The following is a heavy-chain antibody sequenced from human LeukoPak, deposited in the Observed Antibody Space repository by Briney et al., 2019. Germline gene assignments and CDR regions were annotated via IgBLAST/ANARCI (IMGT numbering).Heavy chain of an antibody. CDR3: AKNTYSYSGWFDV. V-gene: IGHV3-23*01. CDR1: GFTFNNYG. CDR2: ISGSGGST. D-gene: IGHD2-21*02. J-gene: IGHJ5*02. Sequence: GGSLRLSCTASGFTFNNYGMTWVRQAPGKGLEWVALISGSGGSTNYADSVKGRFTISRDSSKNTLYLQMKSLRAEDTAMYYCAKNTYSYSGWFDVWGQGTLVTVSS.